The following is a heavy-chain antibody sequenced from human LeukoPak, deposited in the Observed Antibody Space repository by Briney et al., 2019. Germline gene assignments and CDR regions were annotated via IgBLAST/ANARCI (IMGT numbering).Heavy chain of an antibody. CDR3: ARLDPYDYDSSGFYPFDP. V-gene: IGHV4-39*01. CDR2: IYYSGST. D-gene: IGHD3-22*01. J-gene: IGHJ5*02. CDR1: GGSISSSSYY. Sequence: TSETLSLTCTVSGGSISSSSYYWGWIRQPPEKGLEWIGSIYYSGSTYYNPSLKGRFTISVDTSKNQFSLKLSSVTAADTAVYYCARLDPYDYDSSGFYPFDPWGKGTLVTVSS.